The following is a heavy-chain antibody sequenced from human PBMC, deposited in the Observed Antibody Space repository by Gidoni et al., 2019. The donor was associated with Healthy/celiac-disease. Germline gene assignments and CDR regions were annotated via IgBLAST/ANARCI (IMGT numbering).Heavy chain of an antibody. CDR1: GGSFSGYY. V-gene: IGHV4-34*01. Sequence: QVQLQQWGAGLWKPSETLSRTCAVSGGSFSGYYGSWSRQPPAKGLEWIGEINHSGSTNYNPSLKIRVTLSVDTSKNQFSLKLISVTAADTAVYYCARGAYGSGSHTTVRYYFDYWGQGTLVTVSS. J-gene: IGHJ4*02. CDR3: ARGAYGSGSHTTVRYYFDY. CDR2: INHSGST. D-gene: IGHD3-10*01.